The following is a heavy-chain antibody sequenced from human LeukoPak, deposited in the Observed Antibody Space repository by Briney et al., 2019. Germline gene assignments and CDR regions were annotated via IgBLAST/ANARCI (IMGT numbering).Heavy chain of an antibody. CDR3: ARGGRGGSYFFVY. Sequence: SETLSLTCTVSGGSISSHYWSWIRQPPGKGLEWIGYIYYSGSTNYNPSLKSRVTISVDTSKNQFSLKLSSVTAADTAVYYCARGGRGGSYFFVYWGQGTLVTASS. CDR2: IYYSGST. CDR1: GGSISSHY. J-gene: IGHJ4*02. D-gene: IGHD1-26*01. V-gene: IGHV4-59*11.